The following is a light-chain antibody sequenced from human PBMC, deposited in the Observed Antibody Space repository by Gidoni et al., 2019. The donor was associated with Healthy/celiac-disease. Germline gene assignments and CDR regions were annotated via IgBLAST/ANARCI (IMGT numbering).Light chain of an antibody. V-gene: IGLV2-14*03. CDR3: SSYTSSSTRV. Sequence: QSALTQPASVSGSPGQSITISCTGTSSDVGGYNYVSWYQQHPGNAPKLMIYDVSNRPSGVSNRFSGSTSGNTASLTISGLQAEDEADYYCSSYTSSSTRVFGGGTKLTVL. CDR1: SSDVGGYNY. CDR2: DVS. J-gene: IGLJ3*02.